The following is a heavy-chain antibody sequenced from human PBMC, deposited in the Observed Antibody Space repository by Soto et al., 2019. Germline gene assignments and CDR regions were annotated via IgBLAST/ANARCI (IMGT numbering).Heavy chain of an antibody. V-gene: IGHV1-3*01. J-gene: IGHJ4*02. D-gene: IGHD1-26*01. CDR1: GYTFADYA. Sequence: ASVKVSCKASGYTFADYAIHWVRQAPGQNLEWIGWLNAGTGNRIYSQKFQGRLTITRDTSATTVYMDLSSLRSEDTAVYYCGRVGALISTFDFWGQGTLVTVYS. CDR3: GRVGALISTFDF. CDR2: LNAGTGNR.